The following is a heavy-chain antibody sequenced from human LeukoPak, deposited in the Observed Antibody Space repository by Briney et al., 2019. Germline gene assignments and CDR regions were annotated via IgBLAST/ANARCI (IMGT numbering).Heavy chain of an antibody. J-gene: IGHJ5*02. CDR3: ASRYCSGGDCYSWFDP. Sequence: SETLSLTCAVYGGSLSGYKCSWIRQPPGKGLEWIGEINHSGSTNYNPSLKSRIIISVGTSKNQFSLKLSSATAADTAVYYCASRYCSGGDCYSWFDPWGQGILVTVSS. CDR2: INHSGST. V-gene: IGHV4-34*01. CDR1: GGSLSGYK. D-gene: IGHD2-15*01.